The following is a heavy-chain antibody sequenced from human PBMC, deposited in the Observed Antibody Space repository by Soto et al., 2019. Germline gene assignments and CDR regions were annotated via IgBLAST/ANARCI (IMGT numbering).Heavy chain of an antibody. J-gene: IGHJ4*02. D-gene: IGHD3-3*01. CDR3: ARHDFWSGYYYFDY. Sequence: PSETLSLTCTVSGGSISSYYWSWIRQPPGKGLEWIGYIYYSGSTNYNPSLKSRVTISVDTSKNQFSLKLSSVTAADTAVYYCARHDFWSGYYYFDYWGQGTLVTVS. CDR1: GGSISSYY. V-gene: IGHV4-59*08. CDR2: IYYSGST.